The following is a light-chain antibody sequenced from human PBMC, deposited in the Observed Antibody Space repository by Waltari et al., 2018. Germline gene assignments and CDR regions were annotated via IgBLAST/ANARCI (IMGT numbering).Light chain of an antibody. CDR1: QSVRTD. J-gene: IGKJ4*01. CDR3: QHYGNWPLA. CDR2: DTS. Sequence: EIEVTQSPATLSVSPGDRVTLSCRASQSVRTDLAWYQQKPGQTPRVLIYDTSTRATGIPARFSGSGSGTEFTLTISSLQPEDFALYYCQHYGNWPLAFGGGTKVEIK. V-gene: IGKV3-15*01.